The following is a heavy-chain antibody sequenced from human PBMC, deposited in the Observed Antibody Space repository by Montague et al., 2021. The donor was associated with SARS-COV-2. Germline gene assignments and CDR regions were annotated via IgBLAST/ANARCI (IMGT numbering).Heavy chain of an antibody. Sequence: SLRLSCAASGFTFSNYFMNWVRQAPGQGLEWVSSLSGSRTHKYYSDSLKGRFTISRDNAKNSLYLQINSLRAEDTAVYYCARGYLDVWSGNHYGMDVWGQGTTVTVSS. D-gene: IGHD3-3*01. CDR3: ARGYLDVWSGNHYGMDV. CDR1: GFTFSNYF. CDR2: LSGSRTHK. V-gene: IGHV3-21*01. J-gene: IGHJ6*02.